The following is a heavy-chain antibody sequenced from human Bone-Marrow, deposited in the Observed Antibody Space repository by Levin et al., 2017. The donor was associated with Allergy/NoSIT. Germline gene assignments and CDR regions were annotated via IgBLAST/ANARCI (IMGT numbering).Heavy chain of an antibody. CDR3: ARGLAVAGRTYHYYGLDG. CDR2: IHPNSGGT. J-gene: IGHJ6*02. D-gene: IGHD6-19*01. Sequence: ASVKVSCKASGYTFTGYYMHWVRQAPGQGLEWMGYIHPNSGGTTYAQKFQGRVTMTRDTSITTAYMELSRLRSDDTAVYYCARGLAVAGRTYHYYGLDGWGQGTTVTVSS. V-gene: IGHV1-2*02. CDR1: GYTFTGYY.